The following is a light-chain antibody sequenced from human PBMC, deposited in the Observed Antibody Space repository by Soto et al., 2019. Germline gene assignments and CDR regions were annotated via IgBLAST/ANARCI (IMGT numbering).Light chain of an antibody. J-gene: IGLJ3*02. Sequence: QSALTQPASVSGSPGQSITISCTGTSSDVGGYNFVSWYQQHPDKAPKLMIYEVTNRPSGVSNRFSGSKSGSTASLTISGLQAEDEADYYCSSYRSSNPLVFGGGTKLTVL. CDR3: SSYRSSNPLV. V-gene: IGLV2-14*01. CDR2: EVT. CDR1: SSDVGGYNF.